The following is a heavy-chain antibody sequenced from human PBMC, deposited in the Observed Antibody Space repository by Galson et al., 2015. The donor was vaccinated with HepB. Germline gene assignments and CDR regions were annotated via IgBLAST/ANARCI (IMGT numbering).Heavy chain of an antibody. CDR1: GFTFSNAW. Sequence: SLRLSCAASGFTFSNAWMSWVRQAPGKGLEWVGRIKSKTDGGTTDYAAPVKGRFTISRDDSKNTLYLQMNSLKTEDTAVYYCTTAEVDDYVWGGDYWGQGTLVTVSS. D-gene: IGHD3-16*01. CDR3: TTAEVDDYVWGGDY. V-gene: IGHV3-15*01. CDR2: IKSKTDGGTT. J-gene: IGHJ4*02.